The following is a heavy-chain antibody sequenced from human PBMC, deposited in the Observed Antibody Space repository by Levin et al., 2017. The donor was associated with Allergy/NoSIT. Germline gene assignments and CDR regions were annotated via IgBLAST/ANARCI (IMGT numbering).Heavy chain of an antibody. V-gene: IGHV3-33*01. Sequence: PGGSLRLSCAASGFTFSIYGMHWVRQAPGKGLEWVAIIWYDGSNKYYADSVKGRFTISRDNAKNTLYLQMNSLRAEDTAVYYCARGTGNYYYIMDVWGQGTTVTVSS. J-gene: IGHJ6*02. CDR3: ARGTGNYYYIMDV. CDR2: IWYDGSNK. CDR1: GFTFSIYG. D-gene: IGHD1-1*01.